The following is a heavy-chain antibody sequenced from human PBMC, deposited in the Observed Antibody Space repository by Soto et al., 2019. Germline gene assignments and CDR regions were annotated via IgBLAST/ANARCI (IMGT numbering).Heavy chain of an antibody. D-gene: IGHD2-21*02. CDR1: GFTFGDYA. Sequence: PGGSLRLSCSASGFTFGDYAMCCVRQAPGKGLERVGFIRSKAYGGTREYAASVKGRFTISRYGSKSIAYLQMNSLKTDDRAGDYCTRDPVVLVAAMPYSVYCGLDVWALGITVTVSS. V-gene: IGHV3-49*04. CDR3: TRDPVVLVAAMPYSVYCGLDV. J-gene: IGHJ6*02. CDR2: IRSKAYGGTR.